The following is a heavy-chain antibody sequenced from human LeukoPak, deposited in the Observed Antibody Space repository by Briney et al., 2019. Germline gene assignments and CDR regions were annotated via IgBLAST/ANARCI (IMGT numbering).Heavy chain of an antibody. CDR2: IYYSGST. Sequence: SQTLSLTCTVSGGSISSGDYYWSWIRQPPGKSLEWIGYIYYSGSTYYNPSLKSRVTISVDTSKNQLFLKLSSVTAADTAVYYCARGTYYYDSSGYYGFDYWGQGTLVTVSS. D-gene: IGHD3-22*01. CDR3: ARGTYYYDSSGYYGFDY. J-gene: IGHJ4*02. CDR1: GGSISSGDYY. V-gene: IGHV4-30-4*08.